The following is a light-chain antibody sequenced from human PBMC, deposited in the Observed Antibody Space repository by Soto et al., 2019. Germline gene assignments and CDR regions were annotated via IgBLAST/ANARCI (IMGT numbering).Light chain of an antibody. CDR1: QNVDGY. J-gene: IGKJ5*01. CDR2: DAS. CDR3: QQSKTWPPTT. V-gene: IGKV3-11*01. Sequence: EIELTQSPATLSLSPGERATLSCRASQNVDGYLAWYQQKPGQPPRLLIYDASNRAPGIPARFSGSGSGTDFTLTISSLEPEDFSLYYCQQSKTWPPTTFGQGTRLEIK.